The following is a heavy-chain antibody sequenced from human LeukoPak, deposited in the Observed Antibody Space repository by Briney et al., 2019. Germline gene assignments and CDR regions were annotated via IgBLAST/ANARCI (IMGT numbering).Heavy chain of an antibody. V-gene: IGHV4-59*01. J-gene: IGHJ4*02. Sequence: GSLRLSCAASEFTFSIYSMSWVRQAPGKGLEWIGYIYGSGNTNYNPSLKSRVTMSIDTSKNQFSLKLTSVTAADTATYYCARETSLAGFASGLGFNYWGQGILVTVSS. CDR2: IYGSGNT. D-gene: IGHD6-19*01. CDR3: ARETSLAGFASGLGFNY. CDR1: EFTFSIYS.